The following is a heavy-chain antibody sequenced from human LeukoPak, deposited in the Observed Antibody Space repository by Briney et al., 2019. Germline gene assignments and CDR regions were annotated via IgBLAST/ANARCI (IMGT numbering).Heavy chain of an antibody. D-gene: IGHD4-11*01. CDR2: IRYDGSNK. CDR1: GFNLSTYG. V-gene: IGHV3-30*02. J-gene: IGHJ4*02. CDR3: AKDEYSNTHFDY. Sequence: GGSLRLSCAASGFNLSTYGMHWVRQAPGKGLEWVAFIRYDGSNKYYADSVKGRFTISRDNSKNTLYLQMNSLRAEDTAVYYCAKDEYSNTHFDYWGQGTLVTVSS.